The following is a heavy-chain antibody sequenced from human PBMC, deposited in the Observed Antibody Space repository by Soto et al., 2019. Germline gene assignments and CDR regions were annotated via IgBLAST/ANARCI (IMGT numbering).Heavy chain of an antibody. V-gene: IGHV3-7*03. CDR2: INEAGTEK. CDR3: ARGRGMGL. J-gene: IGHJ6*04. CDR1: GVTFSTFW. Sequence: EAQMVESGGGLVQPGGSLRLSCAASGVTFSTFWMTWVRQAPGKGLDWVANINEAGTEKYYADSVKGRFTISRDNAEKSLHLQMNSLRVEDTAVYYCARGRGMGLWGKGTTVTVSS.